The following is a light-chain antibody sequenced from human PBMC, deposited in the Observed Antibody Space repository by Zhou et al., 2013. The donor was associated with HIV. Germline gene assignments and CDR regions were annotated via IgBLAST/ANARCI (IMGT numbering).Light chain of an antibody. J-gene: IGKJ2*01. CDR3: QHFNSKPQEFT. CDR2: DAS. V-gene: IGKV1-12*01. CDR1: QDITNW. Sequence: DIQMTQSPSSVSASVGGSVTITCRASQDITNWLAWYQQKPGKAPKLLIYDASILNGVPPRFSGSGSETDFTLTISSLQPEDFATYCCQHFNSKPQEFTFGQGTKLDIK.